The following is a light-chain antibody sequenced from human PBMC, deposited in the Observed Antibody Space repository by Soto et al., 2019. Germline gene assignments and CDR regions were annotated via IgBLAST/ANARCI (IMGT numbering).Light chain of an antibody. V-gene: IGKV1-9*01. Sequence: DIQLTQSPSFLSASVEDRVTISCRASYDISSSLAWYQQEPGKPPKLLIYASSTLQTEVPSRFTGSGSGRKFTLTISGLQFGDFATYFCQQLSHYPYTFGQGTKLEI. CDR1: YDISSS. CDR2: ASS. J-gene: IGKJ2*01. CDR3: QQLSHYPYT.